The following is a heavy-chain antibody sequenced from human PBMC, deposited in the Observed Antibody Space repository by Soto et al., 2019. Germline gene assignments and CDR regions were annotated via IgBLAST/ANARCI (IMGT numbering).Heavy chain of an antibody. V-gene: IGHV4-39*01. CDR3: ARLGKQQLVPNWFDP. J-gene: IGHJ5*02. CDR1: GGSISSSSYY. CDR2: IYYSGST. Sequence: QLQLQESGPGLVKPSETLSLTCTVSGGSISSSSYYWGWIRQPPGKGLEWIGSIYYSGSTYYNPSLKSRVIISVDTSKNQFSLKLSSVTAADTAVYYCARLGKQQLVPNWFDPWGQGTLVTVSS. D-gene: IGHD6-13*01.